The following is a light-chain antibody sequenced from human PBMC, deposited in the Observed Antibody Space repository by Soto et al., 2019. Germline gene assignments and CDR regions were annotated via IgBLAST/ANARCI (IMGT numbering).Light chain of an antibody. CDR3: QQYNNWPIT. V-gene: IGKV3D-15*01. Sequence: EIVMTQSPETLSVSPGERATLSCRASQSVSSNLAWYQQKPGQAPRLLIYGASTRATGIPARFSGSGSGTEFTLTISSLQSEDFAVYYCQQYNNWPITFGQGTRLEIK. J-gene: IGKJ5*01. CDR2: GAS. CDR1: QSVSSN.